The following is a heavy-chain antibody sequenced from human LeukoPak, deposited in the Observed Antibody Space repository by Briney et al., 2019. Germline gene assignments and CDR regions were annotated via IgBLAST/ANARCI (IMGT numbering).Heavy chain of an antibody. CDR1: GGTFSSYA. D-gene: IGHD6-13*01. CDR2: IIPILGIA. CDR3: ARAPAVAAAAGYYYYYYGMDV. J-gene: IGHJ6*02. Sequence: GASVKVSCKASGGTFSSYAISWVRQAPGQGLEWMGRIIPILGIANYAQRFQGRVTITADKSTSTAYMELSSLRSEDTAVYYCARAPAVAAAAGYYYYYYGMDVWGQGTTVTVSS. V-gene: IGHV1-69*04.